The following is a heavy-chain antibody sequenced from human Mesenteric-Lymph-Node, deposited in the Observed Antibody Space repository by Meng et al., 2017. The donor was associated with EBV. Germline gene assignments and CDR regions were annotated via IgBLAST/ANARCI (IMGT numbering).Heavy chain of an antibody. D-gene: IGHD4-17*01. Sequence: QGQLVPSGAEGRKPRASVTCSCKASGYTFTCYGFSWVRQAPGQGLEWMGWISTYNDNTDYAQKFQDRVTLTTDTSTITAYMELSSLRSDDTAVYFCARGPMTTVTMDDYWGQGTLVTVSS. CDR3: ARGPMTTVTMDDY. J-gene: IGHJ4*02. CDR1: GYTFTCYG. V-gene: IGHV1-18*01. CDR2: ISTYNDNT.